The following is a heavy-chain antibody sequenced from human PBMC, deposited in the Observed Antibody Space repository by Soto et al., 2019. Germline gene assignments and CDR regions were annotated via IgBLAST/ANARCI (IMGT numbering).Heavy chain of an antibody. D-gene: IGHD3-22*01. CDR1: GFSLSTSGMC. CDR3: ARTYYDSSGYSPLNYYYGMDV. V-gene: IGHV2-70*01. J-gene: IGHJ6*02. CDR2: IDWDDDK. Sequence: SGPTLVNPTQTLTLTCTFSGFSLSTSGMCVSWIRQPPGKALEWLALIDWDDDKYYSTSLKTRLTISKDTSKNQVVLTMTNMDPVDTATYYCARTYYDSSGYSPLNYYYGMDVWGQGTTVTVSS.